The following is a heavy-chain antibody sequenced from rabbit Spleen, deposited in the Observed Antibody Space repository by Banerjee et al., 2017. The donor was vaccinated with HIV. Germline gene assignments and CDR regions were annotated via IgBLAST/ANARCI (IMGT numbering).Heavy chain of an antibody. Sequence: QSLEESGGDLVKPGASLTLTCTASGFSSSSGYWICWVRQAPGKGLEWIACIYAGNSGSTYYASWAKGRFTISKTSSTTVTLQMTSLTAADTATYFCARGLSSASAGTGYRGNLWGQGPWSPS. V-gene: IGHV1S40*01. CDR3: ARGLSSASAGTGYRGNL. CDR1: GFSSSSGYW. J-gene: IGHJ4*01. D-gene: IGHD8-1*01. CDR2: IYAGNSGST.